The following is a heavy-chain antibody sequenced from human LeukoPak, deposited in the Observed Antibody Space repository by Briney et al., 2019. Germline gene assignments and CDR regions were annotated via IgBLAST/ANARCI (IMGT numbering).Heavy chain of an antibody. V-gene: IGHV4-38-2*02. D-gene: IGHD1-14*01. CDR1: GYSISSGYY. Sequence: SETLSLTCTVSGYSISSGYYWGWIRQPPGKGLEWIGSIYHSGSTYYNPSLKSRVTISVDTSKNQFSLKLSSVTAADTAVYYCARGYTLGWFDPWGQGTLVTVSS. CDR2: IYHSGST. J-gene: IGHJ5*02. CDR3: ARGYTLGWFDP.